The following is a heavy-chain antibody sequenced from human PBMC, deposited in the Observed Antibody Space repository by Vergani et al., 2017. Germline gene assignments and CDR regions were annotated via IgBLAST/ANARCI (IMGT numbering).Heavy chain of an antibody. J-gene: IGHJ6*02. Sequence: QVQLVQSGAEVKKPGASVKVSCKASGYTFTSYDINWVRQATGQGLEWMGWMNPNSGNTGDPQKFQGRVTMTRNTSLSTAYMERSSLRSEDTAVDYCARGDHYDFWSGYYRRYYYYGMDVWGQGTTVTVSS. CDR2: MNPNSGNT. CDR1: GYTFTSYD. CDR3: ARGDHYDFWSGYYRRYYYYGMDV. V-gene: IGHV1-8*01. D-gene: IGHD3-3*01.